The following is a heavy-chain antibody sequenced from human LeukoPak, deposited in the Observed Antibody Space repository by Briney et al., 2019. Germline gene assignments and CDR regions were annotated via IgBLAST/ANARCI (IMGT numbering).Heavy chain of an antibody. D-gene: IGHD3-16*01. Sequence: ASVKVSCKASGYTFTSYDINWVRQATGQGLEWMGWMNPNSGNTGYAQKFQGRVTMTRNTSISTAYMELSSLRSEDTAVYYCAREKSGFGWFDPWGQGTLVTVSS. CDR3: AREKSGFGWFDP. CDR1: GYTFTSYD. J-gene: IGHJ5*02. V-gene: IGHV1-8*01. CDR2: MNPNSGNT.